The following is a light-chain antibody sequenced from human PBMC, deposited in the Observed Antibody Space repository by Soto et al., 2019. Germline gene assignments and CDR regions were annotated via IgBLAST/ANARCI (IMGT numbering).Light chain of an antibody. J-gene: IGLJ2*01. CDR1: SSDVGGYNY. CDR2: EVS. V-gene: IGLV2-14*01. Sequence: QSALTQPASVSGSPGQSITISCTGTSSDVGGYNYVSWYQQHPGKAPKLMIYEVSNRPSGVSNRFSGSKSGNTASLTISGLQAEDEADYYCSSYTSSSTLFGGGTQLTFL. CDR3: SSYTSSSTL.